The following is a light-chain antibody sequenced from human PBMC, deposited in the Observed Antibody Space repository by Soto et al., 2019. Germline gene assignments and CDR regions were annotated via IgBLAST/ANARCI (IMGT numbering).Light chain of an antibody. J-gene: IGKJ1*01. CDR3: QEYNFYTWT. CDR2: DAS. CDR1: QSISSW. Sequence: DIQMTQSPSTLSASVGDRVTITCRASQSISSWLAWYQQRPGKAPNLLIYDASTLESGVPSRFSGSGSGTEFTLTISSLQPDDFATYYCQEYNFYTWTFGQGNKV. V-gene: IGKV1-5*01.